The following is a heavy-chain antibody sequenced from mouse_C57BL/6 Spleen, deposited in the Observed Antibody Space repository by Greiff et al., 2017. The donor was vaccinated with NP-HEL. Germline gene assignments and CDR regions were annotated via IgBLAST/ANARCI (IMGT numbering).Heavy chain of an antibody. Sequence: QVQLQQSGAELVRPGASVTLSCKASGYTFTDYEMHWVKQTPVHGLEWIGAIDPETGGTAYDQKFKGKAILTADKSSSTAYMELRSLTSEDSAVYYCTRAYGDAMDYWGQGTSVTVSS. J-gene: IGHJ4*01. CDR2: IDPETGGT. V-gene: IGHV1-15*01. CDR3: TRAYGDAMDY. D-gene: IGHD1-1*01. CDR1: GYTFTDYE.